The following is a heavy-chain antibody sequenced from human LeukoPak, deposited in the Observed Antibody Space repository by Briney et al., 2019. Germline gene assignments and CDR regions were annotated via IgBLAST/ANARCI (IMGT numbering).Heavy chain of an antibody. D-gene: IGHD3-10*01. Sequence: SQTLSLTCTVSGGSISSGGYYWSWIRQHPGKGLEWIGYTYYSGSTYYNPSLRSRVTISVDTSKNQFPLKLSSVTAADTAVYYCARRIVAVYGSGSSEYYFDYWGQGTLVTVSS. J-gene: IGHJ4*02. CDR1: GGSISSGGYY. V-gene: IGHV4-31*03. CDR3: ARRIVAVYGSGSSEYYFDY. CDR2: TYYSGST.